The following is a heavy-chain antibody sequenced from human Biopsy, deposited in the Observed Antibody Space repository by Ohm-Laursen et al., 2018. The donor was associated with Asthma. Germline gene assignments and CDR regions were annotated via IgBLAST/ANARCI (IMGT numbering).Heavy chain of an antibody. D-gene: IGHD3-22*01. V-gene: IGHV3-9*01. Sequence: SLRLSCSAFGFKFDEYTMHWVRQAPGKGLEWVSGISWNSATIGYADSVEGRFTISRDNAKNSVFLHMDSLRPEDTAFYYCAKVRSDWVITESFDYWGQGVLVIVSS. J-gene: IGHJ4*02. CDR3: AKVRSDWVITESFDY. CDR1: GFKFDEYT. CDR2: ISWNSATI.